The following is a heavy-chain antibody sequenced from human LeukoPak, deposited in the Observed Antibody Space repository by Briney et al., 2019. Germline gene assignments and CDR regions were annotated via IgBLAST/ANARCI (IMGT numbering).Heavy chain of an antibody. CDR2: ISGSGGST. J-gene: IGHJ4*02. D-gene: IGHD3-22*01. CDR3: ARTSLGLMIVVDIFDY. Sequence: PGGSLRLSCAASGFTFSSYAMSWVCQAPGKGLEWVSAISGSGGSTYYADSVKGRFTISRDNSKNTLYLQMNSLRAEDTAVYYCARTSLGLMIVVDIFDYWGQGTLVTVSS. V-gene: IGHV3-23*01. CDR1: GFTFSSYA.